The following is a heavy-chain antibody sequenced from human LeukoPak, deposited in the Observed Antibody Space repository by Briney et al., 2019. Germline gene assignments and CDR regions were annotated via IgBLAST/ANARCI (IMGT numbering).Heavy chain of an antibody. J-gene: IGHJ6*02. V-gene: IGHV1-8*01. Sequence: ASVKVSCKASGYTVTSYDINWVRQATGQGLEWMGWMNPNRGNTGYAQKFQGRVTMTRNTSISTAYMELSSLRSEDTAVYYCARGSSGAYYYYGMDVWGQGTTVTVSS. CDR1: GYTVTSYD. D-gene: IGHD6-19*01. CDR2: MNPNRGNT. CDR3: ARGSSGAYYYYGMDV.